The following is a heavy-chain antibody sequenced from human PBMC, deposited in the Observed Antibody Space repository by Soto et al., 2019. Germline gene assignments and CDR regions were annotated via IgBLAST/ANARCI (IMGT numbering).Heavy chain of an antibody. CDR1: GGSISSGGYS. J-gene: IGHJ4*02. CDR2: IYHSGST. CDR3: ARGGTPIDY. V-gene: IGHV4-30-2*01. D-gene: IGHD3-16*01. Sequence: SETLSLTCAVSGGSISSGGYSWSWIRQPPGKGLEWIGYIYHSGSTYYNPSLKSRVTISVDRSKNQFSLKLTSVTAADTAVYYCARGGTPIDYWGQGTLVTVSS.